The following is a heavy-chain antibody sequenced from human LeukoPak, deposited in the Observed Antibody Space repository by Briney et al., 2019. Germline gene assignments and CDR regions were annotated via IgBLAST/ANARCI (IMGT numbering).Heavy chain of an antibody. CDR1: GFTFSNFA. Sequence: HPGGSLRLSCAASGFTFSNFAMSWVRQAPGKGLEWVSVIYSGGSTYYADSVKGRFTISRDNSKNTLYLQMNSLRAEDTAVYYCARIGMDVWGQGTTVTVSS. CDR3: ARIGMDV. J-gene: IGHJ6*02. CDR2: IYSGGST. V-gene: IGHV3-66*01.